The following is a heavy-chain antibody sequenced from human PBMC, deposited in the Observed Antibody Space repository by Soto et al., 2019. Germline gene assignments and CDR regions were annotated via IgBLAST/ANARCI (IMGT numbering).Heavy chain of an antibody. CDR3: AKGNSVAGNFFDY. J-gene: IGHJ4*02. CDR2: ISGSGGST. CDR1: GLTFSSYA. D-gene: IGHD6-19*01. Sequence: GGSLRRSWAASGLTFSSYAMSWVRQAPGKGLEWVSAISGSGGSTYYADSVKGRFTISRDNSKNTLYLQMNSLRAEDTAVYYCAKGNSVAGNFFDYWGQGTLVTVSS. V-gene: IGHV3-23*01.